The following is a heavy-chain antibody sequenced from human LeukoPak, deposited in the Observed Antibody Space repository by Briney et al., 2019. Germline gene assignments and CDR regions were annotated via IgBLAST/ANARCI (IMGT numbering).Heavy chain of an antibody. J-gene: IGHJ5*02. CDR2: MNPNSGNT. CDR3: ARLSNGEVRGVLNWFDP. V-gene: IGHV1-8*03. Sequence: ASVKVSCKGSGYTFTSYDINWVRQATGQGLEWMGWMNPNSGNTGYAQKFQGTVTITRNTSISTAYMELSGLRSEDTAVYYCARLSNGEVRGVLNWFDPWGQGTLVTVSS. CDR1: GYTFTSYD. D-gene: IGHD3-10*01.